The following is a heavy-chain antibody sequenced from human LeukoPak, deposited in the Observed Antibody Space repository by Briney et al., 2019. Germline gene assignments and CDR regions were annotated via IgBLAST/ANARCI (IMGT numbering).Heavy chain of an antibody. D-gene: IGHD2-21*02. V-gene: IGHV3-23*01. CDR1: GFTFSSYA. CDR3: ARDSAPGRAYCGGDCYSAFDI. J-gene: IGHJ3*02. CDR2: ISGSGDT. Sequence: GGSLRLSCAASGFTFSSYAMSWVRQAPGKGLEWVSRISGSGDTYYADSVKGRFTISRDNSKNTLYLQMNSLRAEDTAVYYCARDSAPGRAYCGGDCYSAFDIWGQGTMVTVSS.